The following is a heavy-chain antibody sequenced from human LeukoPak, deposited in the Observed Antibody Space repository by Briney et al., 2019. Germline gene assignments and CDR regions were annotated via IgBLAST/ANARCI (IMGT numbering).Heavy chain of an antibody. CDR3: VLYGDYESPDGFDI. CDR1: GFTFSRYA. Sequence: GSLRLSCAASGFTFSRYAMSWLRQAPGKGLEWVSGISGSAGSTQNADSVKGRFTISRDNSKNTLYLHMNSLRAEDTAVYYCVLYGDYESPDGFDIWGQGTMVTVSS. D-gene: IGHD4-17*01. J-gene: IGHJ3*02. CDR2: ISGSAGST. V-gene: IGHV3-23*01.